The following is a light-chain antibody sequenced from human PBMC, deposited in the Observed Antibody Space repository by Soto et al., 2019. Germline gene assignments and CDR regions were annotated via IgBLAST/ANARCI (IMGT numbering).Light chain of an antibody. CDR1: QSVSSTY. CDR3: QQYGRSSLT. V-gene: IGKV3-20*01. J-gene: IGKJ3*01. Sequence: EIVLTQSPGTLSLSPGERATLSCRASQSVSSTYLAWYQQKPCQAPRLLIYGASSRASGIPDRFSGSGSGTDFTLTISILDPEDFAVYYCQQYGRSSLTFGPGTKVDIK. CDR2: GAS.